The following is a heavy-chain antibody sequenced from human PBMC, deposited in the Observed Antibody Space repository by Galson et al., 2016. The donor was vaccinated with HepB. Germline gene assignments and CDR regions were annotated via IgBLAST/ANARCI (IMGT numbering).Heavy chain of an antibody. J-gene: IGHJ4*02. CDR3: ARVRIAVAENSYFFDS. V-gene: IGHV4-59*01. Sequence: TLSLTCTVSGVSLSSYYWSWIRQPPGKGLEWIGYIYYSGGSTNYNPSLKSRVTISVDTLKNQFSRKLSSVTAADTAVYFCARVRIAVAENSYFFDSWGQGTLVTVSS. CDR2: IYYSGGST. D-gene: IGHD6-19*01. CDR1: GVSLSSYY.